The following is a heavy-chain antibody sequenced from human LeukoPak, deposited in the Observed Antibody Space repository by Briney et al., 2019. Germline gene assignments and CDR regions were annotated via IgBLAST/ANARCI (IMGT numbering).Heavy chain of an antibody. CDR3: ARVDVLLWFGELYPRNYWFDP. Sequence: SETLSLTCTVSGGSISSYYWSWIRQPPGKGLEWIGYIYYSGSTNYNPSLKSRVTISVKTSKNQFSLKLSSVTAADTAVYYCARVDVLLWFGELYPRNYWFDPWGQGTLVTVSS. CDR2: IYYSGST. D-gene: IGHD3-10*01. CDR1: GGSISSYY. V-gene: IGHV4-59*08. J-gene: IGHJ5*02.